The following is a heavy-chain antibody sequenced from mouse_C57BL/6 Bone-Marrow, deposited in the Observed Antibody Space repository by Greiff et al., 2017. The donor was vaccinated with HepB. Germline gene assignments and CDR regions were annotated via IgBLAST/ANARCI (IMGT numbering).Heavy chain of an antibody. D-gene: IGHD1-1*01. CDR2: ISDGGSYT. J-gene: IGHJ4*01. CDR3: AREGYYGSSLYAMDY. CDR1: GFTFSSYA. V-gene: IGHV5-4*01. Sequence: EVMLVESGGGLVKPGGSLKLSCAASGFTFSSYAMSWVRQTPEKRLEWVATISDGGSYTYYPDNVKGRFTISRDNAKNNLYLQMSHLKSEDTAMYYCAREGYYGSSLYAMDYWGQGTSVTVSS.